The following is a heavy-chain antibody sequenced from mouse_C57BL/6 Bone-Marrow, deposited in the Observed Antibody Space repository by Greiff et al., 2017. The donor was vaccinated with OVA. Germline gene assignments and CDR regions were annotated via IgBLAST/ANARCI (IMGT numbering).Heavy chain of an antibody. J-gene: IGHJ2*01. D-gene: IGHD1-1*01. V-gene: IGHV1-9*01. CDR1: GYTFTGYW. CDR3: ARSLPLYYGSSPFDY. CDR2: ILPGSGST. Sequence: VKLVESGAELMKPGASVKLSCKATGYTFTGYWIEWVKQRPGHGLEWIGEILPGSGSTNYNEKFKGKATFTADTSSNTAYMQLSSLTTEDSAIYDYARSLPLYYGSSPFDYWGQGTTLTVSS.